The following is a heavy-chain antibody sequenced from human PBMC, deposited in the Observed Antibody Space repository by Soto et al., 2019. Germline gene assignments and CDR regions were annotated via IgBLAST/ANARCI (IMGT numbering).Heavy chain of an antibody. Sequence: GGSLGLSWAASGFTFSSSWLNWVREAPGKGREWVAGIKEDGSEKYYVDFVKGRFTTSRDNVENSLYLQMNSLRGEDTAVYFCSRDRGYSRFDYWCLGTLVTVTS. CDR1: GFTFSSSW. J-gene: IGHJ4*02. D-gene: IGHD5-18*01. CDR3: SRDRGYSRFDY. V-gene: IGHV3-7*01. CDR2: IKEDGSEK.